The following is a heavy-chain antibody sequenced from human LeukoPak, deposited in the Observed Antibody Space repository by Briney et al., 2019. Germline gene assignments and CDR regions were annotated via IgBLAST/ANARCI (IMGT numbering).Heavy chain of an antibody. V-gene: IGHV4-59*01. CDR3: ARSRGGSYYGFDY. CDR2: IYYSGST. Sequence: PSETLSLTCTVSGGSISSYYWSWIRQPPGKGLEWIGYIYYSGSTNYNPSLKSRVTISVDTSKNQFSLKLSSMTAADTAVYYCARSRGGSYYGFDYWGQGTLVTVSS. J-gene: IGHJ4*02. D-gene: IGHD3-22*01. CDR1: GGSISSYY.